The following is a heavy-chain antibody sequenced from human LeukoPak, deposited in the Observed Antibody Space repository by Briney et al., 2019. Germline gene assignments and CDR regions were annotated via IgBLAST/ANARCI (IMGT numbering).Heavy chain of an antibody. Sequence: GGSLRLSCAASGFTFSDFTMHWVRQAPGKGLEWVAVISYDGSQKYYADSVKGRLTISRDNSRNTLYLQMNSLRPEDTAVYYCVRAESSSWHNFDFWGQGTLVTVSS. CDR1: GFTFSDFT. CDR2: ISYDGSQK. J-gene: IGHJ4*02. D-gene: IGHD6-13*01. CDR3: VRAESSSWHNFDF. V-gene: IGHV3-30*04.